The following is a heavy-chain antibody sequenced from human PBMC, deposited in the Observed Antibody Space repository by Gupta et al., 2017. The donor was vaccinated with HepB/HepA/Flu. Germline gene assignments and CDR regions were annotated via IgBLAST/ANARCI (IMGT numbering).Heavy chain of an antibody. CDR2: IYYSGIT. V-gene: IGHV4-59*08. CDR3: VRLIQYYYGMDV. Sequence: QVQLQESGPGLVKPSETLSLTCTVSGGSISTYYWNWIRQPPGKGLEWIGYIYYSGITNYNPSLKSRVTMSVDTSKNQLSLKLSSVTAADTAGDYCVRLIQYYYGMDVWGQGTAGTVSS. CDR1: GGSISTYY. J-gene: IGHJ6*02.